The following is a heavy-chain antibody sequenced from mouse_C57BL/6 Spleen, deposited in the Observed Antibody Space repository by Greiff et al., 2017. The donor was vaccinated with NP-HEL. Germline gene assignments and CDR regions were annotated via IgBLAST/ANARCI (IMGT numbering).Heavy chain of an antibody. CDR1: GYAFSSYW. CDR2: IYPGDGDP. D-gene: IGHD2-4*01. Sequence: QVQLQQSGAELVKPGASVKISCKASGYAFSSYWMNWVKQRPGKGLEWIGQIYPGDGDPNYNGKFKGKATLTADKSSSPAYMQLSSLTSEDSAVYFCARWGDYDYYAMDYWGQGTSVTVSS. J-gene: IGHJ4*01. V-gene: IGHV1-80*01. CDR3: ARWGDYDYYAMDY.